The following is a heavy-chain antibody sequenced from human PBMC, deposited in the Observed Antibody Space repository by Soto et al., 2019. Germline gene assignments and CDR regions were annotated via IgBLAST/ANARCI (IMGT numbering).Heavy chain of an antibody. D-gene: IGHD1-26*01. V-gene: IGHV1-69*01. CDR1: GGTFNTYA. CDR3: AFASKWDLLGYLYGIDV. CDR2: VIPLFNSP. Sequence: QVQLVQSGAEVKKPGSSAKVSCKASGGTFNTYAITWVRQAPGQGFEWMGGVIPLFNSPDYAEKFQGRLTITEAASTTTVSLELSGLSSEDTAVYVCAFASKWDLLGYLYGIDVWDHGTTVTVSS. J-gene: IGHJ6*01.